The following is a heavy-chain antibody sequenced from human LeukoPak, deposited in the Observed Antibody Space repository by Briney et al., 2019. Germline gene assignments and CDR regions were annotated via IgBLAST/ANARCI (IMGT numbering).Heavy chain of an antibody. V-gene: IGHV1-69*01. CDR3: ARSGYGSGSYYAGT. CDR2: IIPIFGTA. J-gene: IGHJ5*02. Sequence: VASVKVSCKASGGTFSSYAISWVRQAPGQGLEWMGGIIPIFGTANYAQKFQGRVTITADESTSTAYMELSSLRSEDTAVYYCARSGYGSGSYYAGTWSQGTLVTVSS. D-gene: IGHD3-10*01. CDR1: GGTFSSYA.